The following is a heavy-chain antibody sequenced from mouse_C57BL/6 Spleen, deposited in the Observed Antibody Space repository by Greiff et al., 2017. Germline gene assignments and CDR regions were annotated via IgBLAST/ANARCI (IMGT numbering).Heavy chain of an antibody. J-gene: IGHJ2*01. CDR3: AKDGGSYFDY. CDR1: GYTFTSYW. V-gene: IGHV1-55*01. D-gene: IGHD1-1*02. CDR2: IYPGSGST. Sequence: VQLQQPGAELVKPGASVKMSCKASGYTFTSYWITWVKQRPGQGLEWIGDIYPGSGSTNYNEKFKSKATLTADTSSSTAYMQLSSLTSEDSAVYYCAKDGGSYFDYWGKGTTLTVSS.